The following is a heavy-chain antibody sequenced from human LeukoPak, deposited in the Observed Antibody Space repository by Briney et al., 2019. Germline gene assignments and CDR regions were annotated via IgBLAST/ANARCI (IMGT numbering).Heavy chain of an antibody. V-gene: IGHV1-46*01. Sequence: ASVKVSCKASGYTFTSYYMHWVRQAPGQGLEWMGIINPSGGSTGYAQKFQGRVTMTRDTSTSTVYMELSSLRSEDTAVYYCARGRAAARYYYGMDVWGQGTTVTVSS. J-gene: IGHJ6*02. CDR2: INPSGGST. CDR1: GYTFTSYY. D-gene: IGHD6-13*01. CDR3: ARGRAAARYYYGMDV.